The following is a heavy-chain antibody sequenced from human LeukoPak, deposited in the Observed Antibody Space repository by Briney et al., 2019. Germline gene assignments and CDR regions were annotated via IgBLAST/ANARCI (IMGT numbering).Heavy chain of an antibody. V-gene: IGHV3-30*18. J-gene: IGHJ4*02. Sequence: GGSLRLSCAASGFTFSSYGMHWVRQAPGKGLEWVAVISYDGSNKYYADPVKGRFTISRDNSKNTLYLQMNSLRAEDTAVYYCAKAETMTQRGYFDYWGQGTLVTVSS. CDR3: AKAETMTQRGYFDY. CDR2: ISYDGSNK. D-gene: IGHD1-1*01. CDR1: GFTFSSYG.